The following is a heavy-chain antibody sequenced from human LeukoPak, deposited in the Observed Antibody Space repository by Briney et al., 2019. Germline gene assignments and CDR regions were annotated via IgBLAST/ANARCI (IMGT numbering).Heavy chain of an antibody. J-gene: IGHJ4*02. CDR1: GFIFSSYW. D-gene: IGHD3-10*01. V-gene: IGHV3-7*01. Sequence: QPGGSLRLSCAASGFIFSSYWMSWVRQAPGKGLEWVANIKQDGSEKYYVDSVKGRFTISRDNAKNSLYLQMNSLRAEDTAVYYCASVLYRGEFDYWGQGTLVTVSS. CDR3: ASVLYRGEFDY. CDR2: IKQDGSEK.